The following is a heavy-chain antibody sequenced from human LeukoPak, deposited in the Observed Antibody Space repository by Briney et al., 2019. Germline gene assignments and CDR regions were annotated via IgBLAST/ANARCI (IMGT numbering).Heavy chain of an antibody. D-gene: IGHD3-10*01. CDR3: AKVGDLRIYYYYYMDV. J-gene: IGHJ6*03. CDR1: GFTFRSHG. Sequence: PGGSLRLSCAASGFTFRSHGMHWVRQAPGKGLEWVAFIRYDGSNKYYADSVKGRFTISRDNFKSTVYLQMNSLRAEDTAVYYCAKVGDLRIYYYYYMDVWGKGTTVTVSS. CDR2: IRYDGSNK. V-gene: IGHV3-30*02.